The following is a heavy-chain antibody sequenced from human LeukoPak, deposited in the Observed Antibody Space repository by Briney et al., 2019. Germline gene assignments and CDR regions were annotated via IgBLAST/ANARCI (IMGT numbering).Heavy chain of an antibody. Sequence: GASVKVSCKASGYTFTGYYMHWVRQAPGQGLEWMGWINPNSGGTNYAQKFQGRVTMTRDTSISTAYMELSRLRSDDTAVYYCARDLEGYCSGGSCLDITNWFDPWGQGTLVTVSS. V-gene: IGHV1-2*02. CDR1: GYTFTGYY. CDR2: INPNSGGT. J-gene: IGHJ5*02. CDR3: ARDLEGYCSGGSCLDITNWFDP. D-gene: IGHD2-15*01.